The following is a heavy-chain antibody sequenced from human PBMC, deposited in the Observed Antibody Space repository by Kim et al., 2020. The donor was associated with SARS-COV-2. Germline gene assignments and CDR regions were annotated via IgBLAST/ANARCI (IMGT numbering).Heavy chain of an antibody. CDR3: AKGRVVGATFNYDC. V-gene: IGHV3-23*01. CDR2: IRASGETT. Sequence: GGSLRLSCAASGFTFSSYSLGWVRQAPGKGLEWVSAIRASGETTHYADSVKGRFTISRDNSKNTVYLQMNSLGVDDTAVYYCAKGRVVGATFNYDCWGQG. J-gene: IGHJ4*02. CDR1: GFTFSSYS. D-gene: IGHD2-15*01.